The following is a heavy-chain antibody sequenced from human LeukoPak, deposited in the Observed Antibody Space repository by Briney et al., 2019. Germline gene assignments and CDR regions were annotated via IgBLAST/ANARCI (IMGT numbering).Heavy chain of an antibody. Sequence: GGSLRLSCAASGFXFSDYYMSWIRQAPGKGLEWVSYISSSSSYTNYADSVKGRFTISRDNDKNSLYLQMNSLRAEDTAVYYYARESAGWDYFDYWGQGTLVTVSS. CDR1: GFXFSDYY. D-gene: IGHD6-19*01. J-gene: IGHJ4*02. CDR3: ARESAGWDYFDY. CDR2: ISSSSSYT. V-gene: IGHV3-11*05.